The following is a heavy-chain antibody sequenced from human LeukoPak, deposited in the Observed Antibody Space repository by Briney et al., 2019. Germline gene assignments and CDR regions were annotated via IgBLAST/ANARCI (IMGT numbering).Heavy chain of an antibody. D-gene: IGHD3-10*01. CDR3: ARDISMVRVNWFDP. Sequence: GSSLRLSCAASGFTFSNYAIHWARQAPGKGLEGVAVISYDGSNKYYADSVKGRFTIYRDNSKHTLYLQMNSVRAEDTAVYYCARDISMVRVNWFDPWGQGTLVTVSS. J-gene: IGHJ5*02. CDR2: ISYDGSNK. V-gene: IGHV3-30*04. CDR1: GFTFSNYA.